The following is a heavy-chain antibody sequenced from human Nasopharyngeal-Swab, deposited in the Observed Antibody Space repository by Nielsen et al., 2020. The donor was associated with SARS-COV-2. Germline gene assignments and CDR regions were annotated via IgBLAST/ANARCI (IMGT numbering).Heavy chain of an antibody. V-gene: IGHV3-7*01. Sequence: GESLKISCAASGFNFSTYWMSWVRQAPGKGLEWVANIKQDGSEKYFIDSVKGRFTISRDNAKNSLYLQMNSLRAEDTAAYYCARDWSSGSGSSYYYYGMDVWGQGTTVTVSS. CDR3: ARDWSSGSGSSYYYYGMDV. CDR1: GFNFSTYW. J-gene: IGHJ6*02. D-gene: IGHD3-10*01. CDR2: IKQDGSEK.